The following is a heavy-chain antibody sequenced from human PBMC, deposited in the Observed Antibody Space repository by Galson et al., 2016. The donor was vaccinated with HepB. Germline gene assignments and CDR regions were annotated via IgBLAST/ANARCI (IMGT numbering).Heavy chain of an antibody. V-gene: IGHV2-5*02. CDR1: GFSLTTVGVG. D-gene: IGHD2-21*01. J-gene: IGHJ4*02. CDR2: IYWDDDE. Sequence: PALVKPTQTLTLTCSFSGFSLTTVGVGVGWLRQPPGKAPVWLALIYWDDDERYRPSLRSRLTIIKDTSKNQVVLKMTNVDPADTATYFCTHRRVAHCGGDCSLLDYWGQGTLVTVSS. CDR3: THRRVAHCGGDCSLLDY.